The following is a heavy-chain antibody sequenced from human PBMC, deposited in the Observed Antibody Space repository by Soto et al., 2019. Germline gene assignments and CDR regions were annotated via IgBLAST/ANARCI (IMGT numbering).Heavy chain of an antibody. D-gene: IGHD1-1*01. J-gene: IGHJ5*02. CDR1: GGSFSGYY. CDR3: ARVQRLRTSRNWFDP. Sequence: QVQLQQWGAGLLKPSETLSLTCAVYGGSFSGYYWSWIRQPPGKGLEWIGEINHSGSTNYNPSLKSRVTISVDTSKNQFSLKLSSVTAADTAVYYCARVQRLRTSRNWFDPWGHGTLVTVSS. CDR2: INHSGST. V-gene: IGHV4-34*01.